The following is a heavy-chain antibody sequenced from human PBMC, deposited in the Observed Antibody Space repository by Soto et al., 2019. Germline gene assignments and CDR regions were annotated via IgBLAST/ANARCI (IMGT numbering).Heavy chain of an antibody. CDR2: INAGNGNT. CDR1: GYTFTSYA. D-gene: IGHD4-17*01. Sequence: QVQLVQSGAEVKKPGASVKVSCKASGYTFTSYAMHWVRQAPGQRLEGMGWINAGNGNTKYSQKFQGRVTITRDTSASTAYMELSSLRSEDTAVYYCARSRTEDYGDYVLSYWGQGTLVTVSS. CDR3: ARSRTEDYGDYVLSY. V-gene: IGHV1-3*01. J-gene: IGHJ4*02.